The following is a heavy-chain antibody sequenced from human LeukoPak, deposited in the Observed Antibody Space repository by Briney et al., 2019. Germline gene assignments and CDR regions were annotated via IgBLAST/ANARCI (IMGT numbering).Heavy chain of an antibody. D-gene: IGHD2-15*01. Sequence: GGSLRLSCAASGFTFSSYSMNWVRQAPGKGLEWVSSISSSNNYIYYADSVKSRFTISRDNAQNSLYLQMDSLRAEDTAVYYCARDFLVVNAFDIWGQGTMVTVSS. CDR1: GFTFSSYS. CDR2: ISSSNNYI. J-gene: IGHJ3*02. V-gene: IGHV3-21*01. CDR3: ARDFLVVNAFDI.